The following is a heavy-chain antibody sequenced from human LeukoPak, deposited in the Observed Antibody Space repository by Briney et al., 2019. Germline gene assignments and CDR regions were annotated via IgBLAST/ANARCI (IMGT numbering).Heavy chain of an antibody. CDR1: GFTFSSYS. CDR3: AELGITMIGGV. Sequence: GGSLRLSCAASGFTFSSYSMNWVRQAPGKRLEWVSSITSSSTYVFYADSVKGRFTISRDNAKNSLYLQINSLRAEDTAVYYCAELGITMIGGVWGKGTTVTISS. V-gene: IGHV3-21*01. D-gene: IGHD3-10*02. J-gene: IGHJ6*04. CDR2: ITSSSTYV.